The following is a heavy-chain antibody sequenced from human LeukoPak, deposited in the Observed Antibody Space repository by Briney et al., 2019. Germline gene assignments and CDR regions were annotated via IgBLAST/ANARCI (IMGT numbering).Heavy chain of an antibody. CDR3: ARDYCGGDCYPFDY. D-gene: IGHD2-21*02. V-gene: IGHV3-20*04. Sequence: GRSLRLSXAVSGFTFDDYGTSWVRQVPGKGLEWVSGINWNGGSTGYVDSVKGRFTISRDNAKKSVYLKMNSLRGEDMALYYCARDYCGGDCYPFDYWGQGTLVTVSS. J-gene: IGHJ4*02. CDR2: INWNGGST. CDR1: GFTFDDYG.